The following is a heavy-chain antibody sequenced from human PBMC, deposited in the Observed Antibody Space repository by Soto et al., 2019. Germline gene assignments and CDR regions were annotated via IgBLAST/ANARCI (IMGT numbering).Heavy chain of an antibody. CDR1: GGSFSCYY. V-gene: IGHV4-34*01. D-gene: IGHD3-10*01. CDR2: INHSGSI. CDR3: ARVRTVGMSGSPGDS. J-gene: IGHJ4*02. Sequence: SETLSLTCAVYGGSFSCYYWIWIRQPPGKGLEWIGEINHSGSINYNPSLKSRVTISVDTSKNQFSLKLRSVTAADTAVFYCARVRTVGMSGSPGDSWGQGTLVTVSS.